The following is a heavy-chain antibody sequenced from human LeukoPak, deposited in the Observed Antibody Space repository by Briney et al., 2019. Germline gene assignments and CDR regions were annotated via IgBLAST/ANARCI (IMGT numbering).Heavy chain of an antibody. D-gene: IGHD6-19*01. J-gene: IGHJ4*02. CDR2: IGGGGPTT. CDR1: GFTFSTYA. CDR3: ARGFLGGTDQYFDS. Sequence: PGGSLRLSCAASGFTFSTYAMNWVRQAPAKGLEWVSTIGGGGPTTDYAHSVKDRFTISRDNSKNTLYLQMNSLRAEDTAVYFCARGFLGGTDQYFDSWGQGTLVTVSS. V-gene: IGHV3-23*01.